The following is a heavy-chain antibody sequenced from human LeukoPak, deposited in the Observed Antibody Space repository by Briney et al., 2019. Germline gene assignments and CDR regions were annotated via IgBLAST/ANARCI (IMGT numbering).Heavy chain of an antibody. D-gene: IGHD3-16*01. Sequence: GGSLRLSCAASGFTFSSYSMNWVRQAPGKGLEWVSSISSSSSYIYYADSVKGRFTISRDNAKNSLYPQMNSLRAEDTAVYYCARLGSAGFVGENAFDIWGQGTMVTVSS. CDR1: GFTFSSYS. J-gene: IGHJ3*02. V-gene: IGHV3-21*01. CDR2: ISSSSSYI. CDR3: ARLGSAGFVGENAFDI.